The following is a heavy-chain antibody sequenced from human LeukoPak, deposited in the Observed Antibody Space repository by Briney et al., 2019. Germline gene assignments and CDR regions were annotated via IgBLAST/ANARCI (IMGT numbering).Heavy chain of an antibody. J-gene: IGHJ4*02. Sequence: PGGSLRLSCAASGFTFDDYGMSWVRQAPGKGLEWVSGINWNGGSTGYADSVKGRFTISRDNAKNSLYLQMNSLRAEDTALYYCARMEDSSDHSVEVDYWGRGTLVTVSS. CDR1: GFTFDDYG. CDR2: INWNGGST. CDR3: ARMEDSSDHSVEVDY. V-gene: IGHV3-20*04. D-gene: IGHD3-22*01.